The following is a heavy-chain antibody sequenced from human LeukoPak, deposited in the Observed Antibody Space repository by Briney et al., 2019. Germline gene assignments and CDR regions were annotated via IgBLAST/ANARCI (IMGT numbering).Heavy chain of an antibody. D-gene: IGHD5-24*01. J-gene: IGHJ4*02. V-gene: IGHV3-43*01. CDR3: AKDGDGYNWWFDY. CDR1: GFTFDDYT. CDR2: ISWDGGST. Sequence: PGGSLRLSCAASGFTFDDYTMHWVRQAPGKGLEWVSLISWDGGSTYYADSVKGRFTISRDNSKNSLYLQMNSLRTEDTALYYCAKDGDGYNWWFDYWGQGTLVTVSS.